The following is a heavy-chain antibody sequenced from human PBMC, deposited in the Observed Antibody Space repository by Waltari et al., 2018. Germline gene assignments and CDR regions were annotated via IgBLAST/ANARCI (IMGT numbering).Heavy chain of an antibody. CDR2: IYYSGST. V-gene: IGHV4-39*01. CDR3: ARSGYCGGDCYHWYFDL. CDR1: GGSISSSSYY. Sequence: QLQLQESGPGLVKPSETLSLTCTVSGGSISSSSYYWGWIRQPPGKGLEWIGSIYYSGSTYYNPSLKSRVTISVDTSKNQFSLKLSSVTAADTAVYYCARSGYCGGDCYHWYFDLWGRGTLVTVSS. D-gene: IGHD2-21*02. J-gene: IGHJ2*01.